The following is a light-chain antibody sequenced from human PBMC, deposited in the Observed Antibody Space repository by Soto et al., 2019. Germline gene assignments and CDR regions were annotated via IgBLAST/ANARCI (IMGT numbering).Light chain of an antibody. CDR2: EGS. V-gene: IGLV2-23*03. J-gene: IGLJ1*01. CDR1: SSDVGSYNL. Sequence: VLTQPASVSGSPGQSISISCTGISSDVGSYNLVSWYQQHPGKAPKLMIYEGSKRPSGVSDRFSGSKSGNTASLTISGLQAEDEADYYCCSYAGSSTFLYVFGTGTKVTVL. CDR3: CSYAGSSTFLYV.